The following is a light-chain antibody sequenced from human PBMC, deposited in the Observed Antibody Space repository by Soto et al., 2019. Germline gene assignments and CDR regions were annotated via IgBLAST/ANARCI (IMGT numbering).Light chain of an antibody. Sequence: DIVMTQSPDSLAVSLGERATINCKSSQSLLYSSNSKNYLAWYQRKSGQPPKLLICWASTRESGVPDRFSGSGSGTDFTLTISSLQADDVAVYYCQQYLSIPRTFGQGTKVEIK. V-gene: IGKV4-1*01. J-gene: IGKJ1*01. CDR1: QSLLYSSNSKNY. CDR3: QQYLSIPRT. CDR2: WAS.